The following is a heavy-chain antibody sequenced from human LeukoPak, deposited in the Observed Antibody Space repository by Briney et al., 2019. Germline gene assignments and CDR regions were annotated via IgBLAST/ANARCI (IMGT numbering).Heavy chain of an antibody. Sequence: SGTLSLTCTVSGGSISSYYWSWIRQPAGKGLEWIGRIYTSGSTNYNPSLKSRVTMSVDTSKNQFSLKLSSVTAADTAVYYCARGAYMTDAFDIWGQGTMVTVSS. D-gene: IGHD2-2*02. J-gene: IGHJ3*02. V-gene: IGHV4-4*07. CDR3: ARGAYMTDAFDI. CDR2: IYTSGST. CDR1: GGSISSYY.